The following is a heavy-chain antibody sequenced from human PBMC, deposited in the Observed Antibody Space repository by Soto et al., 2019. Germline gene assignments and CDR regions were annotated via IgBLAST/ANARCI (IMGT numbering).Heavy chain of an antibody. Sequence: QVQLQESGPGLVKPSQTLSLTCTVSGGSISSGGYYWTWIRQHPGKGLEWIGYIYYSGRTYYNPTLKRRVTIAVETSKTQFSLKLSSVTAADTAVYYCARSVFPWGQGTLVTVSS. CDR1: GGSISSGGYY. CDR3: ARSVFP. V-gene: IGHV4-31*03. CDR2: IYYSGRT. J-gene: IGHJ5*02.